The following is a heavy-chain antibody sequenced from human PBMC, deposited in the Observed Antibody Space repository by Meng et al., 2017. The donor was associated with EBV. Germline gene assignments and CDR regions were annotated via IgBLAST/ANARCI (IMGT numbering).Heavy chain of an antibody. CDR1: GFTFSGSA. V-gene: IGHV3-73*02. CDR2: IRSKANSYAT. D-gene: IGHD1-26*01. J-gene: IGHJ4*02. Sequence: EVQLVESGGGLVQPGWSLKLSCAASGFTFSGSAMHWVRQASGKGLEWVGRIRSKANSYATAYAASVKGRFTISRDDSKNTAYLQMNSLKTEDTAVYYCTRLDGSYIYYWGQGTLVTVSS. CDR3: TRLDGSYIYY.